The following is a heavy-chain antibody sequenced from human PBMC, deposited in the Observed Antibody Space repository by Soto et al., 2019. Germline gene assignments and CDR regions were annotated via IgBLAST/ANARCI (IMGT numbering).Heavy chain of an antibody. V-gene: IGHV4-34*01. J-gene: IGHJ5*02. D-gene: IGHD6-6*01. Sequence: QVQLQQWGAGLLKPSETLSLTCAVYGGSFSGYYWSWIRQPPGKGLEWIGEINHSGSTNYNPSLKSRVTRSVETSKNQFSLKLRSVTAADTAVYYCARAIAARAYNWFDPWGQGTLVTVSS. CDR1: GGSFSGYY. CDR2: INHSGST. CDR3: ARAIAARAYNWFDP.